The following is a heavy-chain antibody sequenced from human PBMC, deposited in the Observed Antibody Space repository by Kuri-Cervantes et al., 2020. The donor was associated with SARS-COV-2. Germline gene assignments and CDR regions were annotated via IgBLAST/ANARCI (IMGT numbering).Heavy chain of an antibody. Sequence: ESLKISCTVSGGSISSYYWSWIRQPPGKGLEWIGYIYYIGSTKYNPSLNSRVTMSVEASKFQISLKLSSVAAADTAVYYCARGSSSWPKHSFDYWGQGTLVTVSS. CDR3: ARGSSSWPKHSFDY. CDR2: IYYIGST. V-gene: IGHV4-59*08. CDR1: GGSISSYY. J-gene: IGHJ4*02. D-gene: IGHD6-13*01.